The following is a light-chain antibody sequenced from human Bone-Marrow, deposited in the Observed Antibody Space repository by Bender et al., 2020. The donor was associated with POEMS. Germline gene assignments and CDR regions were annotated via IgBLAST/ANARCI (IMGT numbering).Light chain of an antibody. V-gene: IGLV2-23*01. CDR3: CSYAGGYSWV. J-gene: IGLJ3*02. CDR1: GSDAGAYKF. Sequence: QSALTQPRSVSGSPGQSVTISCTGTGSDAGAYKFFSWYQQHPGKAPKLMIYEGSQRPSRVSNRFSGSKSGNTASLTISGLQAEDEADYYCCSYAGGYSWVFGGGTKLTVL. CDR2: EGS.